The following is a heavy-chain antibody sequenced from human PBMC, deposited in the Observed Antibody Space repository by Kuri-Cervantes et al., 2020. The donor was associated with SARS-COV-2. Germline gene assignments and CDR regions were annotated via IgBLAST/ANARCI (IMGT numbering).Heavy chain of an antibody. CDR2: INHSGNT. V-gene: IGHV4-34*01. J-gene: IGHJ4*02. CDR1: GGSFSGYY. Sequence: GSLRLSCAVYGGSFSGYYWSWIRQSPGKGLEWIGEINHSGNTNYNPSLKSRITISVATSKNQFSLKLSSVTAADTAVYYCASIELDGVAQFEIFDYWGQGTLVTVSS. D-gene: IGHD2-8*02. CDR3: ASIELDGVAQFEIFDY.